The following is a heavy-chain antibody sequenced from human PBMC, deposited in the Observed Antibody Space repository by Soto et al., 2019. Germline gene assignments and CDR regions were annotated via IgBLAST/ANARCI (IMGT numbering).Heavy chain of an antibody. D-gene: IGHD3-10*01. CDR3: AKDRRGSGYRYFDL. Sequence: PGGSLRLSCAASGFTFDDYAMHWVRQAPGKGLEWVSGISWNSGSIGYADSVKGRFTISRDNAKNSLYLQMNSLRAEDTALYYCAKDRRGSGYRYFDLWGRGTLV. J-gene: IGHJ2*01. V-gene: IGHV3-9*01. CDR2: ISWNSGSI. CDR1: GFTFDDYA.